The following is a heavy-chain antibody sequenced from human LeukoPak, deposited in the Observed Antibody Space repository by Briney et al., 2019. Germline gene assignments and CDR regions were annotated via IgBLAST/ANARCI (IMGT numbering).Heavy chain of an antibody. CDR2: INHSGST. V-gene: IGHV4-34*01. CDR3: ARDKLNSWVAFDI. CDR1: GGSFSGYY. J-gene: IGHJ3*02. Sequence: PSETLSLTCAVYGGSFSGYYWSWIRQPPGKGLEWIGEINHSGSTNYNPSLKSRVTISVDTSKNQFSLKLSSVTAADTAVYYCARDKLNSWVAFDIWGQGTMVTVSS. D-gene: IGHD6-13*01.